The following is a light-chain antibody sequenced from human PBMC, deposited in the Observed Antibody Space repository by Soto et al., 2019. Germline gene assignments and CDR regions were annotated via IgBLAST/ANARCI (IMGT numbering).Light chain of an antibody. J-gene: IGLJ1*01. Sequence: QSVLTQAASVSGSPGQSITISCTGTRSDVDDYASVSWYQQHPGKAPKLMIYDVSNRPSGVSDRFSGSKSGNTAYLTISGLQAEDEADYYCGSYTASSTQVFGTGTKVTVL. CDR2: DVS. CDR1: RSDVDDYAS. CDR3: GSYTASSTQV. V-gene: IGLV2-14*03.